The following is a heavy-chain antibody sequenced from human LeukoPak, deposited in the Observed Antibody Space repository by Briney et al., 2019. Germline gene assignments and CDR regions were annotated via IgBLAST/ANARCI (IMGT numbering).Heavy chain of an antibody. J-gene: IGHJ4*02. V-gene: IGHV5-51*01. CDR3: ARGTSGDYARVRFDY. Sequence: GESLKISCKGSGYSFTSYWIGWVRQMPGKGLEWMGIIYPGDSDTRYSPSFQGQVTISADKSISTAYLQWSSLKASDTAMYYCARGTSGDYARVRFDYWGQGTLVTVSS. CDR2: IYPGDSDT. CDR1: GYSFTSYW. D-gene: IGHD4-17*01.